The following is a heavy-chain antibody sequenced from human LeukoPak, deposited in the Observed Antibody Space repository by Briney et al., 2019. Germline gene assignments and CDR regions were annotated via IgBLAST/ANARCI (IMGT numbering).Heavy chain of an antibody. Sequence: GGSLRLSCAASGFTFSSYSMNWVRQAPGKGLEWVSAISGSGGSTYYADSVKGRFTISRDNSKNTLYLQMNSLRAEDTAVYYCANSNLLNYYDSSGYYPLWYYYMDVWGKGTTVTVSS. CDR2: ISGSGGST. V-gene: IGHV3-23*01. J-gene: IGHJ6*03. D-gene: IGHD3-22*01. CDR1: GFTFSSYS. CDR3: ANSNLLNYYDSSGYYPLWYYYMDV.